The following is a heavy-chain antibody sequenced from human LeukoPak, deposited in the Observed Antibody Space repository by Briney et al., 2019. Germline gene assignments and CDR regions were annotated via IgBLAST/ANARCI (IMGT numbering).Heavy chain of an antibody. J-gene: IGHJ4*02. CDR2: ISAYNGNT. CDR1: GYTFTSYG. Sequence: ASVKVSCKASGYTFTSYGISWVRQAPGQGLEWMGWISAYNGNTNYAQKLQGRVTMTRDMSTSTVYMELSSLRSEDTAVYYCAREDERHYFDYWGQGTLVTVSS. CDR3: AREDERHYFDY. D-gene: IGHD1-1*01. V-gene: IGHV1-18*01.